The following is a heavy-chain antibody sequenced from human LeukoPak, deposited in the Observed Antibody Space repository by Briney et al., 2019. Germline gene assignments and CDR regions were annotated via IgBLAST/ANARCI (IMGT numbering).Heavy chain of an antibody. J-gene: IGHJ4*02. Sequence: PGGSLRLSCAASGFTFSSYGMHWVRQAPGKGLEWVAFIRYDGSNKYYADSVKGRFTISRDNSKNTLYLQMNILRAEDTAVYFCAKDNVIAVAVIDYWGQGTLVTVSS. D-gene: IGHD6-19*01. CDR2: IRYDGSNK. CDR3: AKDNVIAVAVIDY. V-gene: IGHV3-30*02. CDR1: GFTFSSYG.